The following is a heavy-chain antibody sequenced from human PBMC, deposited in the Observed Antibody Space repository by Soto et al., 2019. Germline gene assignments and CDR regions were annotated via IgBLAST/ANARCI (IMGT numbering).Heavy chain of an antibody. J-gene: IGHJ4*02. CDR1: GGSISSGGYY. D-gene: IGHD1-26*01. CDR3: ARTSPPSSNVWSPVYFDY. Sequence: QVQLQESGPGLVKPSQTLSLTCTVSGGSISSGGYYWSWIRQHPGKGLEWIGYIYYSGSTYYNPSLTSRVTLSVDTSKIQFSLKLSSVTAADTAVYYCARTSPPSSNVWSPVYFDYWGQGTLVTVSS. CDR2: IYYSGST. V-gene: IGHV4-31*03.